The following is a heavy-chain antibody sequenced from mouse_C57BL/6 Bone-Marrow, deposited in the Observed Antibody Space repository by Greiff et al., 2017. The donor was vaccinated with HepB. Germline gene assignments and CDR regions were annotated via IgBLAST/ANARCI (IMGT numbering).Heavy chain of an antibody. CDR1: GYTFTNYW. CDR3: ARLGDNSSYYFDY. CDR2: IYPGGGYT. V-gene: IGHV1-63*01. Sequence: QVQLQQSGAELVRPGTSVKMSCKASGYTFTNYWIGWAKQRPGHGLEWIGDIYPGGGYTNYNEKFKGKATLTADKSSSTAYMQFSSLTSEDSAIYYCARLGDNSSYYFDYWGQGTTLTVSS. D-gene: IGHD1-3*01. J-gene: IGHJ2*01.